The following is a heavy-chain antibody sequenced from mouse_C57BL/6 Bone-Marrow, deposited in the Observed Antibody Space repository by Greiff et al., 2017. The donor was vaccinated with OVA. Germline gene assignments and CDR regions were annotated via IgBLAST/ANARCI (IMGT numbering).Heavy chain of an antibody. CDR1: GFSLTSYG. Sequence: VKLVESGAGLVQPSQCLSITCTASGFSLTSYGVHWVRQSPGKGLEWLGVIWSGGSTDYNAAFMSRLSTNKDNTKSQVFFNMNSVQADDTSIYDCAKYGDSYAMDYWGQGTSVTVSA. CDR3: AKYGDSYAMDY. V-gene: IGHV2-5*01. J-gene: IGHJ4*01. D-gene: IGHD2-13*01. CDR2: IWSGGST.